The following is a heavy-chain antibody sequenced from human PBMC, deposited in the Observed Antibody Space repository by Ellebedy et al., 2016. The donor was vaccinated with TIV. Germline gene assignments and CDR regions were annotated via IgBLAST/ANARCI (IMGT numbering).Heavy chain of an antibody. CDR1: GFRFSSYA. D-gene: IGHD3-22*01. CDR2: ISGTGRDT. Sequence: GESLKISCAAFGFRFSSYAMSWVRQVPGKGLEWVSAISGTGRDTYYADSVKGRFIISRDNSKNTLYLQMNSLRAEDTAVYYCAKDGAMIVLAPGDYFDYWGQGPLVTVSS. CDR3: AKDGAMIVLAPGDYFDY. V-gene: IGHV3-23*01. J-gene: IGHJ4*02.